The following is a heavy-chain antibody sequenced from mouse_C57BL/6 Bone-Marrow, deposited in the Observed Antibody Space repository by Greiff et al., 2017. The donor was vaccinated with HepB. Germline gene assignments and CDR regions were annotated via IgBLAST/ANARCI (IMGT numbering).Heavy chain of an antibody. Sequence: VQLKESGPGLVQPSQSLSITCTVSGFSLTSYGVHWVRQSPGKGLEWLGVIWSGGSTDYNAAFISRLSISKDNSKSQVFFKMNSLQADDTAIYYCARNPDYYGSSPAWFAYWGQGTLVTVSA. CDR2: IWSGGST. V-gene: IGHV2-2*01. J-gene: IGHJ3*01. CDR1: GFSLTSYG. CDR3: ARNPDYYGSSPAWFAY. D-gene: IGHD1-1*01.